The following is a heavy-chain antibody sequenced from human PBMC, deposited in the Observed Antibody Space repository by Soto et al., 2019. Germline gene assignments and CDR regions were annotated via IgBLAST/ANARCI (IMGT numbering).Heavy chain of an antibody. D-gene: IGHD4-17*01. V-gene: IGHV4-34*01. CDR1: GGSFSGYY. J-gene: IGHJ5*02. Sequence: SETLSLTCAVYGGSFSGYYWSWIRQPPGKGLEWIGEINHSGSTNYNPSLKSRVTISVDTSKNQFSLKLSSVTAADTAVYYCARDFRDYGDYLNQYNWFDPWGQGTLVTVSA. CDR3: ARDFRDYGDYLNQYNWFDP. CDR2: INHSGST.